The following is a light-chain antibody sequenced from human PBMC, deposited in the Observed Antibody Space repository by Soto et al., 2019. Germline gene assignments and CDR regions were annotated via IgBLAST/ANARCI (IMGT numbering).Light chain of an antibody. CDR3: QQYGSSPGYT. J-gene: IGKJ2*01. CDR2: GAS. Sequence: EIVLTQSPGTLSLSPGERATLSCRASQSVSSNYLAWYRQKPGQAPRLLIYGASNMATGIPDRFSGSGSGTDFTLTISRLEPEDFAVYYCQQYGSSPGYTFGQGTKLEIK. CDR1: QSVSSNY. V-gene: IGKV3-20*01.